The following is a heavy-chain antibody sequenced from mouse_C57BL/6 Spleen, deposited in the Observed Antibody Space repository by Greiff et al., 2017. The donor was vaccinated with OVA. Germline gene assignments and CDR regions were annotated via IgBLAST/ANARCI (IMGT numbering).Heavy chain of an antibody. D-gene: IGHD1-1*01. CDR1: GYTFTSYG. J-gene: IGHJ4*01. Sequence: QVQLQQSGAELARPGASVKLSCKASGYTFTSYGISWVKQRTGQGLEWIGEIYPRSGNTYYNEKFKGKATLTADKSSSTAYMELRSLTSEDSAVYFCARSATTVVANYAMDYWGQGTSVTVSS. V-gene: IGHV1-81*01. CDR3: ARSATTVVANYAMDY. CDR2: IYPRSGNT.